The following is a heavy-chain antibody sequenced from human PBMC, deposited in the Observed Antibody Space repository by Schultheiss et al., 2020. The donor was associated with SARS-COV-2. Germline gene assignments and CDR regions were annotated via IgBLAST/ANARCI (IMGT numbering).Heavy chain of an antibody. D-gene: IGHD3-10*01. CDR1: GYTFTSYV. J-gene: IGHJ4*02. Sequence: ASVKVSCKASGYTFTSYVMHWVRQAPGQRLEWMGWINAGNGNTKYSQKFQGRVTITRDTSSSTAYMELSSLRSEDTAVYYCARVLGGSVMCYWGQGTLVTVSS. V-gene: IGHV1-3*01. CDR2: INAGNGNT. CDR3: ARVLGGSVMCY.